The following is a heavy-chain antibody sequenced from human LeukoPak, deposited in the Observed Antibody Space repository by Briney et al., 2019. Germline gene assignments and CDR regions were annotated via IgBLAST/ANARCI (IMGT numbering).Heavy chain of an antibody. J-gene: IGHJ6*04. CDR2: ISWDGGST. D-gene: IGHD6-13*01. V-gene: IGHV3-43D*04. CDR3: AKDMARYSRRLYMYV. Sequence: GGSLRLSCAASGFTFDDYAMHWVRQAPGEGREWVSLISWDGGSTYYADSVKGRFTISRDNSKNSLSLQMNSLRAEDTAFYYCAKDMARYSRRLYMYVWGKGTTVTVSS. CDR1: GFTFDDYA.